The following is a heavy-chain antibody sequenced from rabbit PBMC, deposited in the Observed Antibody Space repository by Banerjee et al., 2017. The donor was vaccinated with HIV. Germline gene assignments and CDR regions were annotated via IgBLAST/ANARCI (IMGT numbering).Heavy chain of an antibody. CDR1: GFSFSSSYY. CDR2: ISIGSDST. J-gene: IGHJ4*01. D-gene: IGHD8-1*01. CDR3: VRTLGGRTYYTRYFNL. Sequence: QEQLVESGGGLVQPEGSLTLTCTASGFSFSSSYYMCWVRRAPGKGLELIAYISIGSDSTYYATWVNGRFTISRDNAQNTLYLQLNSLTAADTATYFCVRTLGGRTYYTRYFNLWGQGTLVTVS. V-gene: IGHV1S43*01.